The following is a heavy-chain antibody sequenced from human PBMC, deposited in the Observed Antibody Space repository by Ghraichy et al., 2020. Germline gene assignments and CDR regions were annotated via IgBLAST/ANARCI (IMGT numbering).Heavy chain of an antibody. V-gene: IGHV3-7*01. CDR3: VRISDYNLDQ. D-gene: IGHD4-11*01. Sequence: GGSLRLYCATSGFIFTGFWMGWVRLAPGKGLEWVAKINQAGNGEYYVDSVKGRFTISRDNAKNSLWLHMISLRVEDTAVYYCVRISDYNLDQWGQGTLVTVSS. CDR1: GFIFTGFW. J-gene: IGHJ4*02. CDR2: INQAGNGE.